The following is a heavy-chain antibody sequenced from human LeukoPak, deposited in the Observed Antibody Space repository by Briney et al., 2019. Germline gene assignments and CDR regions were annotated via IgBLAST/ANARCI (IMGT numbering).Heavy chain of an antibody. CDR2: IYSGGST. J-gene: IGHJ4*02. V-gene: IGHV3-53*01. D-gene: IGHD5-18*01. CDR1: GFIVSSNY. Sequence: GVSLRLSCAASGFIVSSNYMSWVRQAPGKGLEWVSVIYSGGSTFYADSVKGRFTISRDNSKNTLYLQMNSLRAEDTAVYYCARVDTAVLTGFDYWGQGTLVTVSS. CDR3: ARVDTAVLTGFDY.